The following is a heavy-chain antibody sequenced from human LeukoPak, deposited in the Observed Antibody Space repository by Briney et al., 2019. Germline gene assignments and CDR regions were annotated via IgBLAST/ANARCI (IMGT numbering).Heavy chain of an antibody. Sequence: ASVKVSCKVSGYTPTELSMHLVRQAPGKGLEWMGGFDPEDGETIYAQKFQGRVTMTEDTSTDTAYMELSSLRSEDTAVYYCATEQTSGYSGYDRLFDYWGQGTLVTVSS. CDR2: FDPEDGET. V-gene: IGHV1-24*01. CDR3: ATEQTSGYSGYDRLFDY. J-gene: IGHJ4*02. D-gene: IGHD5-12*01. CDR1: GYTPTELS.